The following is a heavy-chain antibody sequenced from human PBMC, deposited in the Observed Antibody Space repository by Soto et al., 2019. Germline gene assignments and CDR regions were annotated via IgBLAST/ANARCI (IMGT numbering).Heavy chain of an antibody. J-gene: IGHJ5*02. CDR2: IYSCGST. Sequence: GSLRLSCAASGFTVSGNYMSWVRQAPGKVLEWVSVIYSCGSTYYADSVKGRFTISSDNSKNTLYLQMNRLRAEDTAVYYCAPNWFDPWGQGTLVTVSS. CDR3: APNWFDP. CDR1: GFTVSGNY. V-gene: IGHV3-66*03.